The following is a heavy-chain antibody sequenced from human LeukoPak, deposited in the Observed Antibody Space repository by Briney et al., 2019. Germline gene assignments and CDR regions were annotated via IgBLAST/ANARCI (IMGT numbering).Heavy chain of an antibody. CDR3: ARDCSSTSCPDAFDI. Sequence: GGSLRLSCAASGFTFSSYGMHWVRQAPGKGLEWVAFIRYDGSNKYYADSVKGRFTISRDNSKNTLYLQMNSLRAEDTAVYYCARDCSSTSCPDAFDIWGQGTMVTVSS. V-gene: IGHV3-30*02. D-gene: IGHD2-2*01. CDR2: IRYDGSNK. J-gene: IGHJ3*02. CDR1: GFTFSSYG.